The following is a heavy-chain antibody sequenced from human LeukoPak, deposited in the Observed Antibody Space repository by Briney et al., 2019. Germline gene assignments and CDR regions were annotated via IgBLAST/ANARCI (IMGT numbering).Heavy chain of an antibody. J-gene: IGHJ4*02. CDR1: GGSISSSSYF. D-gene: IGHD6-19*01. CDR3: ARARTDGWYWFDY. CDR2: IFHTGIT. V-gene: IGHV4-39*07. Sequence: LETLSLTCTVSGGSISSSSYFWDWIRQPPGKGQEWIGSIFHTGITYYNPSLKSRVTISVDTSKNQFSLKLSSVTAADTAVYYCARARTDGWYWFDYWGQGTLVTVPS.